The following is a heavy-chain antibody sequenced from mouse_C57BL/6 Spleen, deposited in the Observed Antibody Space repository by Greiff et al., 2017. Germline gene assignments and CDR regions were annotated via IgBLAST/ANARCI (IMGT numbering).Heavy chain of an antibody. Sequence: VQLQQSGAELVKPGASVKISCKASGYAFSSYWMNWVKQRPGKGLEWIGQIYPGDGDTNYNGKFKGKATLTVDKSSSTAYMQLSSLTTVDSAVYFCARWGSYWYFDVWGTGTTVTVSA. D-gene: IGHD1-1*01. CDR1: GYAFSSYW. CDR2: IYPGDGDT. CDR3: ARWGSYWYFDV. J-gene: IGHJ1*03. V-gene: IGHV1-80*01.